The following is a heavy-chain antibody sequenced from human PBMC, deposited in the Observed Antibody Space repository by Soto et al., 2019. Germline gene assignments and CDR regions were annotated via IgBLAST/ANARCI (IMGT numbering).Heavy chain of an antibody. Sequence: PSETLSLTCTVSGGSISSGGYYWSWIRQHPGKGLEWIGEINHSGSTNYNPSLKSRVTISVDTSKNQFSLKLSSVTAADTAVYYCARGVRYYYGSGASGWLGPWGQGILVTVSS. D-gene: IGHD3-10*01. CDR1: GGSISSGGYY. CDR3: ARGVRYYYGSGASGWLGP. V-gene: IGHV4-39*07. J-gene: IGHJ5*02. CDR2: INHSGST.